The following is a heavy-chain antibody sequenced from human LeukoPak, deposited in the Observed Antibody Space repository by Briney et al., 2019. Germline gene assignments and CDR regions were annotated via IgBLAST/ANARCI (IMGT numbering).Heavy chain of an antibody. CDR1: HGAISTFF. CDR3: ARRNRYCTGDDCAHYYDS. J-gene: IGHJ4*02. D-gene: IGHD2-8*02. CDR2: VYATGTA. Sequence: SETLSLTCSLSHGAISTFFWNWIRQPAGKPLEWIGRVYATGTANYNPSLQSRVTMSIDASQNQFSLKLTSVTAADTALYYCARRNRYCTGDDCAHYYDSWGQGTLVIVSS. V-gene: IGHV4-4*07.